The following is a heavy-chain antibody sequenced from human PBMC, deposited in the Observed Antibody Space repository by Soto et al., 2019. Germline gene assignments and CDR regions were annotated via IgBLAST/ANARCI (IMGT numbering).Heavy chain of an antibody. CDR3: ARDRPGTTDGWFDP. V-gene: IGHV1-69*08. CDR2: IIPILGIA. D-gene: IGHD1-1*01. Sequence: QVQLVQSGAEVKKPGSSVKVSCKASGGTFSSYTISWVRQAPGQGLEWMGRIIPILGIANYAQKFQGRVTITADKSTSTAYMELSSLRSEDTAVYYCARDRPGTTDGWFDPWGQGTLVTVSS. J-gene: IGHJ5*02. CDR1: GGTFSSYT.